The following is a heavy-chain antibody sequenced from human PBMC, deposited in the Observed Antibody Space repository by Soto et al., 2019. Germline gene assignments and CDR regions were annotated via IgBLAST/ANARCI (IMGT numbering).Heavy chain of an antibody. CDR2: ISYDGSNK. V-gene: IGHV3-30-3*01. CDR3: ARPPHGQWLSLLDYFDY. Sequence: PGGSLRLSCAASGFTFSSYAMHWVLQAPGKELEWVAVISYDGSNKYYADSVKGRFTISRDNSKNTLYLQMNSLRAEDTAVYYCARPPHGQWLSLLDYFDYWGQGTLVTVSS. D-gene: IGHD3-22*01. J-gene: IGHJ4*02. CDR1: GFTFSSYA.